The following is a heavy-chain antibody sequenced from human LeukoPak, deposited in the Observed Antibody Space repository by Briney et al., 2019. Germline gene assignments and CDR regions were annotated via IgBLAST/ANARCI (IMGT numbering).Heavy chain of an antibody. CDR3: ARDRVGATDYFDY. Sequence: RSLRLSCAASGFTFSSYAMHWVRQAPGKGLEWVAVISYDGSNKYYADSVKGRFTISRDNSKDTLYLQMNSLRAEDTAVYYCARDRVGATDYFDYWGQGTLVTVSS. V-gene: IGHV3-30-3*01. CDR2: ISYDGSNK. D-gene: IGHD1-26*01. J-gene: IGHJ4*02. CDR1: GFTFSSYA.